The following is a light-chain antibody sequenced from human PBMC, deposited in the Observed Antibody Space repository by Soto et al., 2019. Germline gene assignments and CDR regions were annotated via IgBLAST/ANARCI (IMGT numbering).Light chain of an antibody. Sequence: QSVPTQPASVSGSLGQSITTACTGTISDFVVYKYVCWYQQHPGKAPKLTSYGVSNRPSGVSNRFYGYKYGKTGCPTISGLQAHHEADYYCISHTISSVLQVFGTGTKVTVL. J-gene: IGLJ1*01. CDR2: GVS. CDR1: ISDFVVYKY. V-gene: IGLV2-14*01. CDR3: ISHTISSVLQV.